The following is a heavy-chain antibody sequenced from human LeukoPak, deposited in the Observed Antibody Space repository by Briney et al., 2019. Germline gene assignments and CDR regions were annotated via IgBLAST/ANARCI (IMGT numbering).Heavy chain of an antibody. Sequence: SETLSLTCTVSGGSISSYYWSWIRQPPGKGLEWIGYIYYSGSTNYNPSLKSRVTISVDTSKNQFSLRLSSVTAADTAVYYCARQRGSTSCPVHWGQGTLVTVSS. CDR3: ARQRGSTSCPVH. J-gene: IGHJ4*02. CDR2: IYYSGST. D-gene: IGHD2-2*01. V-gene: IGHV4-59*08. CDR1: GGSISSYY.